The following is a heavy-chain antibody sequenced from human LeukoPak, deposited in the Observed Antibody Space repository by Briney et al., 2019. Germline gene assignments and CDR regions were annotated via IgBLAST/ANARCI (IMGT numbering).Heavy chain of an antibody. Sequence: GGSLRLSCAASGFTFSRYEMHWVRQAPGKGLEWVSYISSSGSTIYYADSVKGRFTISRDNAKNSLYLQMNSLRAEDTAVYYCARYTATAFDYWGQGTLVTVSS. D-gene: IGHD5-18*01. V-gene: IGHV3-48*03. CDR3: ARYTATAFDY. CDR1: GFTFSRYE. CDR2: ISSSGSTI. J-gene: IGHJ4*02.